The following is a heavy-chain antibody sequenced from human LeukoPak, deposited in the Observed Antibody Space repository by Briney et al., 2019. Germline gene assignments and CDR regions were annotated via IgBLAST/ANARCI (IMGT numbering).Heavy chain of an antibody. V-gene: IGHV1-18*04. CDR3: ARVGEQHLDYYFDY. CDR1: GFTFTNYG. CDR2: ISAYNGDT. J-gene: IGHJ4*02. D-gene: IGHD6-13*01. Sequence: GASVKVSCKASGFTFTNYGITWVRQAPGQGLEWMGWISAYNGDTNYAQKLRYRVTMTTDTSTSTAYMELRSLRSDDTAVYYSARVGEQHLDYYFDYWGQGTLVTVSS.